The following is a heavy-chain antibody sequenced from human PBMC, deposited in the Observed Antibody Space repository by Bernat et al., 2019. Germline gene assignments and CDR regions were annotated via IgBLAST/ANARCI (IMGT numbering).Heavy chain of an antibody. D-gene: IGHD1-26*01. J-gene: IGHJ4*02. CDR2: ISSSSSYI. CDR3: ARDEWELLPGDY. CDR1: GFTFSSYS. V-gene: IGHV3-21*01. Sequence: EVQLVESGGGLVKPGGSLRLSCAASGFTFSSYSMNWVRQAPGKGLEWVSSISSSSSYIYYADSVKGRFTISRDNAKNSLYLQMNSLRAEDTAVYYCARDEWELLPGDYWGQGTLVTVSS.